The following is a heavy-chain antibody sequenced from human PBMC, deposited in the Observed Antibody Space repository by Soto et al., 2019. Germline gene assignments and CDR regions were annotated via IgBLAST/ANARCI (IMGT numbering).Heavy chain of an antibody. Sequence: PSETLSLTCTVSGGSISSSSYYWGWIRQPPGKGLEWIGSIYYSGSTYYNPSLKSRVTISVDTSKNQFSLKLSSVTASDTAVYYCARNNGICSGGSCYSEWFDPWGQGTLVTVSX. CDR3: ARNNGICSGGSCYSEWFDP. CDR1: GGSISSSSYY. V-gene: IGHV4-39*01. D-gene: IGHD2-15*01. CDR2: IYYSGST. J-gene: IGHJ5*02.